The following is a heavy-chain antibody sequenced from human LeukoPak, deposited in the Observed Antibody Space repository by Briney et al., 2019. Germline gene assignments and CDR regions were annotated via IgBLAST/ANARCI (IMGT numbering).Heavy chain of an antibody. CDR3: VLGGAYSPFDY. CDR1: GYTFTSYG. J-gene: IGHJ4*02. V-gene: IGHV1-18*01. Sequence: AGSVKVSCKASGYTFTSYGISWVRQAPGQGLEWMGWISAYNGNTNYAQKLQGRVTMTTDTSTSTAYMELRSLRSDDTAVYHCVLGGAYSPFDYWGQGTLVTVSS. CDR2: ISAYNGNT. D-gene: IGHD2-21*01.